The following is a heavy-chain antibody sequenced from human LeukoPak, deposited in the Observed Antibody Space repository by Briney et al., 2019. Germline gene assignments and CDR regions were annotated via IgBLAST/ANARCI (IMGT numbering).Heavy chain of an antibody. Sequence: ASVRVSCKASGYTFTNFGISWVRQAPGRGLEWMGWINTYKGNTYYAQNFQDRVTMTTDTSTTTGYMELRSLTSDDTAIYYCARAGGWTREDYKDESYHIWGQGTVVTVSS. J-gene: IGHJ3*02. CDR1: GYTFTNFG. CDR3: ARAGGWTREDYKDESYHI. V-gene: IGHV1-18*01. D-gene: IGHD6-19*01. CDR2: INTYKGNT.